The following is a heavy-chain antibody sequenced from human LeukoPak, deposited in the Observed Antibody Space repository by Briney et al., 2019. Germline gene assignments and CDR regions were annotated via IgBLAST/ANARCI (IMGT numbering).Heavy chain of an antibody. V-gene: IGHV4-39*07. CDR3: ARGGAMVTN. CDR2: IYYSGST. Sequence: PSETLSLTCTVSGGSISSGSYYWGWIRQPPGKGLEWIGSIYYSGSTYYKPSLKSRVTISLDTSKNQFSLKLSSVTAADTAVYYCARGGAMVTNWGQGTLVTVSS. D-gene: IGHD5-18*01. CDR1: GGSISSGSYY. J-gene: IGHJ4*02.